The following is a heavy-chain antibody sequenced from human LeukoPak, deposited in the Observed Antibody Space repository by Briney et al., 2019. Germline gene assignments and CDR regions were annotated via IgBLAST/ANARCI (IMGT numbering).Heavy chain of an antibody. CDR2: ISSSSNYI. J-gene: IGHJ4*02. D-gene: IGHD7-27*01. CDR3: ASPSLGT. V-gene: IGHV3-21*01. CDR1: GFTFSSYS. Sequence: GGSLRLSCAAPGFTFSSYSMNWVRQAPGKGLEWVSSISSSSNYIYYADSVKGRFTISRDNAKNSLYLQMNSLRAEDTAVYYCASPSLGTWGQGTLVTVSS.